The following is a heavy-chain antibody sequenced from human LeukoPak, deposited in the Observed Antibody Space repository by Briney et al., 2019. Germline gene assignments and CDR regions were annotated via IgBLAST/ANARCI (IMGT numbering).Heavy chain of an antibody. D-gene: IGHD3-22*01. V-gene: IGHV3-30*01. CDR3: ARGLPYYYDSSGYPNFDY. J-gene: IGHJ4*02. CDR2: ISYDGSNK. CDR1: GFTFRSYA. Sequence: GGSLRLSCAASGFTFRSYAMHWVRQAPGKGLEWVAVISYDGSNKYYADSVKGRFTISRDNSKNTLYLQMNSLRAEDTAVYYCARGLPYYYDSSGYPNFDYWGQGTLATVSS.